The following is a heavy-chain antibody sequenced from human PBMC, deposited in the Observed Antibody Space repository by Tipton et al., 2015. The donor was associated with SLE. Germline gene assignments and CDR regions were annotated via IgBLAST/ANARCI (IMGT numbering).Heavy chain of an antibody. J-gene: IGHJ4*02. CDR3: ARASRGRVSTPGNLFRVGVRFDS. V-gene: IGHV4-61*02. D-gene: IGHD2-15*01. Sequence: TLSLTCTVSGGSISGDKYSWSWIRQPAGKGLEWIGRIFTSGNTNYNPSLKSRVTISVDASKNQFSLRLSSVTAADTAVYYCARASRGRVSTPGNLFRVGVRFDSWGQGTLATVSS. CDR1: GGSISGDK. CDR2: IFTSGNT.